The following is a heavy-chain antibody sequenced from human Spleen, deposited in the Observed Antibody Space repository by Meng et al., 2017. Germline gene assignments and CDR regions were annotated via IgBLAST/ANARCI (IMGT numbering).Heavy chain of an antibody. CDR3: VRRAAGNFDY. Sequence: GESLKISCAASGFTFNNYAMTWVRQSPGKGLEWVSAIGGGGGTDYADSVKGRFTISRDNSENTLFLQMNSLRPEDTAIYFCVRRAAGNFDYWGQGTLVTVSS. CDR2: IGGGGGT. V-gene: IGHV3-23*01. D-gene: IGHD6-13*01. CDR1: GFTFNNYA. J-gene: IGHJ4*02.